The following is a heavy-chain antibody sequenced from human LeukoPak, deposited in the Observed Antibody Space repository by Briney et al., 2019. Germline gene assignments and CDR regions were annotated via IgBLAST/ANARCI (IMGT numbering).Heavy chain of an antibody. CDR2: MYSGGGT. J-gene: IGHJ4*02. D-gene: IGHD6-19*01. Sequence: GGSLRLSCAASGFSVTRNYVSWVRQAPGKGLEWVSLMYSGGGTSYADSVKGRFTISRDNSKNIMYLQMNSLRAEDAALYYCTTPGDSGWYNHWGQGTLVTVSS. V-gene: IGHV3-53*01. CDR3: TTPGDSGWYNH. CDR1: GFSVTRNY.